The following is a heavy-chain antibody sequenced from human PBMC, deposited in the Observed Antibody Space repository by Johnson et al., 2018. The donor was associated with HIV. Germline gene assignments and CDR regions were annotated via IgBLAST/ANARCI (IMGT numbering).Heavy chain of an antibody. J-gene: IGHJ3*02. Sequence: VQLVESGGGFVQRLSCVVSSFIVTRKYMTWVRQAPGKGLEWVSYISSSGSTIYYADSVKGRFTISRDNSKNTLYLQMNSLRAEDTALYYCARELTFDYVWGSYRPDAFDIWGQGTMVTVSS. CDR2: ISSSGSTI. CDR1: SFIVTRKY. CDR3: ARELTFDYVWGSYRPDAFDI. D-gene: IGHD3-16*02. V-gene: IGHV3-48*01.